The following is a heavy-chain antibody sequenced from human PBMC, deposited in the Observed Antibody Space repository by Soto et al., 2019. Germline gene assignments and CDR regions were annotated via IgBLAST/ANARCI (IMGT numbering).Heavy chain of an antibody. Sequence: SETLSLTCAVSGGSISSSSYYWGWILQPPGKGLEWIGSIYYSGSTNYNPSLKSRVTISVDMSKNQFSLKLSSVTAADTAVYYCARGDYYDSSGYFWPGGFDPWGQGTLVTVS. V-gene: IGHV4-39*07. J-gene: IGHJ5*02. D-gene: IGHD3-22*01. CDR3: ARGDYYDSSGYFWPGGFDP. CDR2: IYYSGST. CDR1: GGSISSSSYY.